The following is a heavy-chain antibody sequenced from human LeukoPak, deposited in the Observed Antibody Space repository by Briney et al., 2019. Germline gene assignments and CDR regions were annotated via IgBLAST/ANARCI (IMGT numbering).Heavy chain of an antibody. CDR3: ARATYYYESSGYLPMFDY. Sequence: SQTLSLTCTVSGGSISSGDYYWSWIRQPPGKGLEWIGYIYYSGGTNYNPSLKSRVTISVDTSKNQFSLKLSSVTAADTAVYYCARATYYYESSGYLPMFDYWGQGTLVTVSS. J-gene: IGHJ4*02. CDR1: GGSISSGDYY. D-gene: IGHD3-22*01. V-gene: IGHV4-30-4*01. CDR2: IYYSGGT.